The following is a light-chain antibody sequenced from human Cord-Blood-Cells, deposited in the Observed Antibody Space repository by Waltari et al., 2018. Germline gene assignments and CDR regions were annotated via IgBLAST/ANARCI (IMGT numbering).Light chain of an antibody. V-gene: IGKV3-20*01. Sequence: EIVLTQSPGTLSLSPGERATLSCRASQSVSSSYLAWYQQKPGQAPRLLIYGASSSATGIPDRFSDSGAGTDFTLTISRLEPEDFAVYYCQQYGSSPLTFGGGTKVEIK. CDR2: GAS. J-gene: IGKJ4*01. CDR1: QSVSSSY. CDR3: QQYGSSPLT.